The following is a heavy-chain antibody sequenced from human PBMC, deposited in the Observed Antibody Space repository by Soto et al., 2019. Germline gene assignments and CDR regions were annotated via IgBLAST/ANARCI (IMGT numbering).Heavy chain of an antibody. V-gene: IGHV4-34*01. CDR2: INHSGST. CDR1: DGSFSDYY. J-gene: IGHJ4*02. CDR3: ARGYSSRPPGY. Sequence: SETLSLTCAVYDGSFSDYYWSWIRQPPGKGLEWIGEINHSGSTNYNPSLRSRVTISVDTSKNQFSLKLSSVTAADTAVYYCARGYSSRPPGYWGQGTLVTVS. D-gene: IGHD6-13*01.